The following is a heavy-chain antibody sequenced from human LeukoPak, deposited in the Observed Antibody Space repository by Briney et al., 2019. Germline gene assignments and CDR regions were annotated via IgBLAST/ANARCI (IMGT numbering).Heavy chain of an antibody. J-gene: IGHJ4*02. CDR2: IKQDGSEK. Sequence: GGSLRLSCAASGFTFSTYWMSWVRQAPGKGREWVANIKQDGSEKYYVDSVKGRFTISRDNAKNSLYLQMNSLRAEDTAVYYCARDCAVAVWTFDYWGQGTLVTVSA. CDR3: ARDCAVAVWTFDY. V-gene: IGHV3-7*01. D-gene: IGHD6-19*01. CDR1: GFTFSTYW.